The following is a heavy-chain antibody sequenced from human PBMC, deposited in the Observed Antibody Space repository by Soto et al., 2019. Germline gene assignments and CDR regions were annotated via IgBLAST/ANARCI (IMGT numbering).Heavy chain of an antibody. CDR2: ISSDGGST. Sequence: PGGSLRLSCSASGFTFSSYAMHWVRQAPGKGLEYVSAISSDGGSTYYADSVKGRFTISRDNSKNTLYLQMSSLRAEDTAVYYCVMAPTCYYDSRDAFDIWGQGTMVTVSS. CDR1: GFTFSSYA. CDR3: VMAPTCYYDSRDAFDI. V-gene: IGHV3-64D*06. D-gene: IGHD3-22*01. J-gene: IGHJ3*02.